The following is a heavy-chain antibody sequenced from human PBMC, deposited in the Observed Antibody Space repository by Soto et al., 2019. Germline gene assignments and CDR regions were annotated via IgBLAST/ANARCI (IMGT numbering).Heavy chain of an antibody. CDR1: GFSFSDSG. D-gene: IGHD3-3*01. CDR3: ARTRMEWALYFDN. CDR2: ISSSSRTI. Sequence: EVQLVESGGGLIQPRGSLRLSCEASGFSFSDSGMNWVRRAPGKRLEWISYISSSSRTIYYAASVEGRFTISRDNVRNSVHLQMNSLRGEDTGVYYCARTRMEWALYFDNWGLGTLVTVSS. V-gene: IGHV3-48*01. J-gene: IGHJ4*02.